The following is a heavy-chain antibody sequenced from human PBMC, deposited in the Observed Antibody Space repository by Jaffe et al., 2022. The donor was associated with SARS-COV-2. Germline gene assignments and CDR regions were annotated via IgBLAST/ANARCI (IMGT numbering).Heavy chain of an antibody. V-gene: IGHV3-11*01. Sequence: QVHLVESGGGLVKPGGSLRLSCAASGFTFSDYYMSWIRQAPGKGLEWVSYISSSGDNIYYADSMKGRFTISRDNAKNSLYLQMNSLRAEDTAVYYCVRLDVDNAMARGYWYFDLWGRGTLVTVSS. CDR1: GFTFSDYY. CDR2: ISSSGDNI. D-gene: IGHD5-18*01. J-gene: IGHJ2*01. CDR3: VRLDVDNAMARGYWYFDL.